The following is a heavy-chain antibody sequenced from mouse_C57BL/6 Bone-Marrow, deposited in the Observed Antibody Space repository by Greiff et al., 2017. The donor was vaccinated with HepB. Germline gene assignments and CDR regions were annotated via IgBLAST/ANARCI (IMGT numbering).Heavy chain of an antibody. Sequence: VQLKESGAELVRPGASVKLSCTASGFNIKDYYMHWVKQRPEQGLEWIGRIDPEDGDTEYAPKFQGKATMTADTSSNTAYLQLSSLTSEDTAVYYCTTRTYDGYYPFAYWGQGTLVTVSA. CDR3: TTRTYDGYYPFAY. D-gene: IGHD2-3*01. CDR2: IDPEDGDT. J-gene: IGHJ3*01. V-gene: IGHV14-1*01. CDR1: GFNIKDYY.